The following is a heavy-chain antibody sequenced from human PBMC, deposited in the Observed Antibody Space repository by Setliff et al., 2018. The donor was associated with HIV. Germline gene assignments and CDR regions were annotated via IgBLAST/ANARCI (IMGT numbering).Heavy chain of an antibody. CDR3: ARVRGYSSSSRDFYYHNMEV. CDR2: VHYSGNT. V-gene: IGHV4-34*01. CDR1: GGSFSGYY. J-gene: IGHJ6*03. Sequence: SETLSLTCAVYGGSFSGYYWNWIRQPPGKGLEWVGNVHYSGNTYYTSSLQSRVIISADTSKSQFYLRLSSVTAADTGVYYCARVRGYSSSSRDFYYHNMEVWGKGTTVTVSS. D-gene: IGHD6-6*01.